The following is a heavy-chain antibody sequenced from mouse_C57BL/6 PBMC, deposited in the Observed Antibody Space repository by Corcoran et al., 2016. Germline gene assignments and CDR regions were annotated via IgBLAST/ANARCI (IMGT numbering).Heavy chain of an antibody. CDR2: INTYSGVP. V-gene: IGHV9-3*01. Sequence: QIQLVQSGPELKKPGATVKISCKASGDTFTTYGMSWVKQAPGKGLKWMGWINTYSGVPTYADDFKGRFAFSLETSASTAYLQINNLKNEDTATYFCARGGLYWYFDVWGTGTTVTVSS. D-gene: IGHD3-1*01. CDR1: GDTFTTYG. CDR3: ARGGLYWYFDV. J-gene: IGHJ1*03.